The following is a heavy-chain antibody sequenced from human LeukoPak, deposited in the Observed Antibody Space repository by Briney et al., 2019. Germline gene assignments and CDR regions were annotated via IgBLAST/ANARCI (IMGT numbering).Heavy chain of an antibody. CDR2: ISSSSSYI. V-gene: IGHV3-21*01. CDR3: AGAGIAATYTSGNWFDP. CDR1: GFTFSSYS. J-gene: IGHJ5*02. Sequence: PGGSLRLSCAASGFTFSSYSMNWVRQAPGKGLEWVSSISSSSSYIYYADSVKGRFTISRDNAKNSLYLQMNSLRAEDTAVYYCAGAGIAATYTSGNWFDPWGQGTLVTVSS. D-gene: IGHD6-13*01.